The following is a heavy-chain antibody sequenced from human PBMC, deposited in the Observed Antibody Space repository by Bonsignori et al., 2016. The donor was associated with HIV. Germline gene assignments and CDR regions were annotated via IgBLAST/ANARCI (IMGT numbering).Heavy chain of an antibody. Sequence: WIRQPPGKGLEWVAVISYDGSNKYYADSVKGRFTISRDNSKNTLYLQMNSLRAEDTAVYYCARGPAAGNYFDYWGQGTLVTVSS. D-gene: IGHD6-13*01. CDR3: ARGPAAGNYFDY. J-gene: IGHJ4*02. CDR2: ISYDGSNK. V-gene: IGHV3-30-3*01.